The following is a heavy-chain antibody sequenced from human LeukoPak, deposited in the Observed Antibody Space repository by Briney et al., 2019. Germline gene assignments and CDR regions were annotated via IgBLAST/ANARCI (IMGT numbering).Heavy chain of an antibody. J-gene: IGHJ5*02. CDR2: IYPGDSDT. Sequence: GESLKISCKGSGYSFTSYWIGWVRQMPGKGLEWMGIIYPGDSDTRYSLSFQGQVTISADKSISTAYLQWSSLEASDTAMYYCARLVAMVNNWFDPWAQGTLVTVSS. D-gene: IGHD5-18*01. CDR3: ARLVAMVNNWFDP. V-gene: IGHV5-51*01. CDR1: GYSFTSYW.